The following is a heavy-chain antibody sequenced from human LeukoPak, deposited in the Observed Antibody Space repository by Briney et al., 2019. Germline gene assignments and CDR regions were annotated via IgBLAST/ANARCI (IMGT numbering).Heavy chain of an antibody. Sequence: ASVKVSCKASGYTFTSYYMHWVRQAPGQGLEWMGIINPSGGSTSYAQKFQGRVTMTRDTSTSTVYMELSSLRSEDTAVYYCARASEGRTTYYDFWSGYQPAEYFDYWGQGTLVTVSS. D-gene: IGHD3-3*01. CDR1: GYTFTSYY. J-gene: IGHJ4*02. V-gene: IGHV1-46*01. CDR2: INPSGGST. CDR3: ARASEGRTTYYDFWSGYQPAEYFDY.